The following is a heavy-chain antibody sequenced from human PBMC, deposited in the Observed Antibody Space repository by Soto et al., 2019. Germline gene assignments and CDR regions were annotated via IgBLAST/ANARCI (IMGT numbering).Heavy chain of an antibody. D-gene: IGHD2-2*01. CDR3: ARHASGVPAAKIGDY. V-gene: IGHV5-51*07. Sequence: GESLKISCKGSGYSFTSYWIGWVHQMPGKGLEWMGIIYPGDSDTRYSPSFQGQVTISADKSISTAYLQWSSLKASDTAMYYCARHASGVPAAKIGDYWGQGTLVTVSS. CDR2: IYPGDSDT. CDR1: GYSFTSYW. J-gene: IGHJ4*02.